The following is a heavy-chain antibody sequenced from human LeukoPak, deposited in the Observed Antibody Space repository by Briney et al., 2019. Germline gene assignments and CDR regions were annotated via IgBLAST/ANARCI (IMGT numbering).Heavy chain of an antibody. CDR1: GFTFSSFG. CDR2: ISFDGSNQ. Sequence: PGGSLRLSCAASGFTFSSFGMHWVRPAPGQGLEWVSVISFDGSNQYYADSVKGRFTIYRDNFKNTVYLQMNSLRAEETAVYYCAKSHPPTVTTEEGEYLQHWGQGTLVTVSS. J-gene: IGHJ1*01. D-gene: IGHD4-17*01. V-gene: IGHV3-30*18. CDR3: AKSHPPTVTTEEGEYLQH.